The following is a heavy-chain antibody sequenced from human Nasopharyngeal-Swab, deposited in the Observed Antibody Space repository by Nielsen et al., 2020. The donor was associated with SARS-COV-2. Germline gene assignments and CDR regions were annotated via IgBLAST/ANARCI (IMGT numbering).Heavy chain of an antibody. CDR3: ARGLYSFDI. J-gene: IGHJ3*02. CDR1: GFTVSSNY. V-gene: IGHV4-34*01. D-gene: IGHD2-2*02. Sequence: GSLRLSCAASGFTVSSNYMSWIRQPPGKGLEWIGEINHSGSTNYNPSLKSRVTISVDTSKNQFSLKLSSVTAADTAVYYCARGLYSFDIWGQGTMVTVSS. CDR2: INHSGST.